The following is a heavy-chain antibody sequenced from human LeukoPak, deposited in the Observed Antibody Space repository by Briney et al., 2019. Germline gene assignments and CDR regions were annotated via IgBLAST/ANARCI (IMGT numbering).Heavy chain of an antibody. V-gene: IGHV1-18*04. CDR1: GYTFTGHY. CDR3: ARGVVTAAGTDDYFDY. J-gene: IGHJ4*02. CDR2: ISAYNGNT. D-gene: IGHD6-13*01. Sequence: ASVKVSCKASGYTFTGHYMHWVRQAPGQGLEWMGWISAYNGNTNYAQKLQGRVTMTTDTSTSTAYMELRSLRSDDTAVYYCARGVVTAAGTDDYFDYWGQGTLVTVSS.